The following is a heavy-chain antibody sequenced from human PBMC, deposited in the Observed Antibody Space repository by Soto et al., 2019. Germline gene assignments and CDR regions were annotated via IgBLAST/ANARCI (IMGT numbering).Heavy chain of an antibody. Sequence: QVQLQESGPGLVKPSQTLSLTCTVSGGSISSGGYYWSWIRQHPGKGLEWIGYIYYSGSTYYNPSLKSRVTISVDTSKNQFSRKLSSVTAADTAVYYCARDSYSYGYAFDYWGQGTLVTVSS. V-gene: IGHV4-31*03. D-gene: IGHD5-18*01. J-gene: IGHJ4*02. CDR1: GGSISSGGYY. CDR2: IYYSGST. CDR3: ARDSYSYGYAFDY.